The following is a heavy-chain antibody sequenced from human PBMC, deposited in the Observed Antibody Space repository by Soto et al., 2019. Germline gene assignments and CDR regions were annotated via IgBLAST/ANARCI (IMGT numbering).Heavy chain of an antibody. CDR2: IIPMSQRP. Sequence: QVQLVQSGAEVKKPGSSVTVSCKASGGTFNSNAITWVRQAPGQGLEWMGGIIPMSQRPNYAQKFQDRVTIRADESTGTAYMELSSLTSADTAVYYCASRSLDVWGQGTTVTVSS. J-gene: IGHJ6*02. D-gene: IGHD3-10*01. CDR1: GGTFNSNA. V-gene: IGHV1-69*12. CDR3: ASRSLDV.